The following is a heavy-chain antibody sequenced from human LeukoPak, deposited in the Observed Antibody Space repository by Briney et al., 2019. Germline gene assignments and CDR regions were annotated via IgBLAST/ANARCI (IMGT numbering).Heavy chain of an antibody. D-gene: IGHD3-9*01. J-gene: IGHJ1*01. CDR2: IYSGGST. CDR1: GFTVSNNY. Sequence: PGGSLRLSCAASGFTVSNNYMSWVRQAPGKGLEWVSIIYSGGSTYYADSVEGRFTISRDKSKNTLYLQMNTLRAEDTAVYYCARSGSRYFDGTSNWGQGTLVTVSS. V-gene: IGHV3-53*01. CDR3: ARSGSRYFDGTSN.